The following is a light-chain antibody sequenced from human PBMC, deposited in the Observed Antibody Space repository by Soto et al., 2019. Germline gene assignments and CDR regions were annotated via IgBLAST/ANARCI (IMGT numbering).Light chain of an antibody. Sequence: SVLTHPASVSGYPGQSITISCTGASSDVGAYNYVAWCQQHPGKGPKLLIYDVSNRPSGFSSRFSGSKSGNTASLTISGLRAEDEADYFCSSYTTSSTYVFGTGTKVTVL. J-gene: IGLJ1*01. CDR3: SSYTTSSTYV. CDR2: DVS. V-gene: IGLV2-14*01. CDR1: SSDVGAYNY.